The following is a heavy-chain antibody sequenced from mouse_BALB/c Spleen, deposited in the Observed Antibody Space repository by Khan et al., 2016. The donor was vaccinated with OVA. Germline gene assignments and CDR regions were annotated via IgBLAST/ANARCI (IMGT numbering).Heavy chain of an antibody. CDR2: INPSNGYT. V-gene: IGHV1-4*01. CDR3: VRDGAYYRNDGWFAY. CDR1: GYTFTSYT. D-gene: IGHD2-14*01. J-gene: IGHJ3*01. Sequence: VQLQESGAELARPGASVKMSCKASGYTFTSYTIHWIKLRPGQGLEWIGYINPSNGYTNYNQKFKDKATLTADKSSTTAYMQLNSLTSDDSAVYNWVRDGAYYRNDGWFAYWGQGTLVTVSA.